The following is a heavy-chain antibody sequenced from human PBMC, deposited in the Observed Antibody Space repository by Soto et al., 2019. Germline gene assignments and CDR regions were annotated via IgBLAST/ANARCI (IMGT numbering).Heavy chain of an antibody. CDR1: GFTFSSYA. V-gene: IGHV3-30-3*01. CDR3: ARDLEAAGDY. Sequence: GGSLRLSCAASGFTFSSYAMHWVRQAPGKGLEWVAVISYDGSNNYYADSVKGRFTISRDNSKNTLYLQMNSLRAEDTAVYYCARDLEAAGDYWGQGTLVTVSS. D-gene: IGHD6-13*01. CDR2: ISYDGSNN. J-gene: IGHJ4*02.